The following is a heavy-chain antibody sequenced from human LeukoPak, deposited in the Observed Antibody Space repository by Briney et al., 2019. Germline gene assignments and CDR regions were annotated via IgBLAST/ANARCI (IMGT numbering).Heavy chain of an antibody. Sequence: SETLSLTCTVSAGSITNYYWSWIRQPPGKGLEWIGYIYYSGSTNYNPSLKSRVTISADTSKNQFSLKLSSVTAADTAVYYCARHHPIAAAEYFQHWGQGTLVTVSS. J-gene: IGHJ1*01. CDR2: IYYSGST. CDR3: ARHHPIAAAEYFQH. CDR1: AGSITNYY. V-gene: IGHV4-59*08. D-gene: IGHD6-13*01.